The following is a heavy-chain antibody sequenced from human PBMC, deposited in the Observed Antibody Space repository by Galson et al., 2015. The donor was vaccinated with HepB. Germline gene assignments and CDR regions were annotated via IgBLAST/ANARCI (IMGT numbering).Heavy chain of an antibody. CDR2: ISRSRNFI. Sequence: SLRLSCAGSGFAFSTYNMNWVRQAPGKGLEWVSSISRSRNFIYYVDSVKGRFTISRDNAKNSLYLQMNSLRAEDTAVYYCARIFGELPNFDYWGQGTLVTVSS. CDR1: GFAFSTYN. D-gene: IGHD3-10*01. CDR3: ARIFGELPNFDY. J-gene: IGHJ4*02. V-gene: IGHV3-21*01.